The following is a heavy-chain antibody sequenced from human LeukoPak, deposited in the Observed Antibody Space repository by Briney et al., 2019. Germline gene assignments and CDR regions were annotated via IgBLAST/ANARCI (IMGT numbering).Heavy chain of an antibody. CDR2: INHSGST. J-gene: IGHJ3*02. Sequence: KPSETLSLTCAVYGGSFSGYYWSWIRQPPGKGLEWIGEINHSGSTNYNPSLKSRVTISVDTSKNQFSLKLSSVTAADTAVYYCARMSESGSSAFDIWGQGTMVTVSS. V-gene: IGHV4-34*01. CDR3: ARMSESGSSAFDI. D-gene: IGHD1-26*01. CDR1: GGSFSGYY.